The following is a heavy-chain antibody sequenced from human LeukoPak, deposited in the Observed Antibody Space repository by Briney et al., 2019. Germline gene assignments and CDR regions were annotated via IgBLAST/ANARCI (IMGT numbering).Heavy chain of an antibody. CDR1: GFTFSSYA. V-gene: IGHV3-23*01. CDR3: AKGYCSSTSCRYYFDY. CDR2: ISGSGTST. D-gene: IGHD2-2*01. J-gene: IGHJ4*02. Sequence: PGGSLRLSCAASGFTFSSYAMRWVRQAPGKGLEWVSTISGSGTSTYYADSVKGRFTISRDSSKNTLYLQMISLRAEDTAVYYCAKGYCSSTSCRYYFDYWGQGTLVTVSS.